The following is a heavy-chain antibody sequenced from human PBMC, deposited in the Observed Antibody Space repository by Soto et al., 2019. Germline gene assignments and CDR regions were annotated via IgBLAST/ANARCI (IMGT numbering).Heavy chain of an antibody. J-gene: IGHJ4*02. Sequence: SETLSLTCAVFGGSISNSNWWTWVRQPPGKGLDWIGEIFHSGSTNYNSSLMGRVTISVDKANNQFSLKLSSVTAADTAVYYCAHRPIVGAAIWGQGTLVTAPQ. V-gene: IGHV4-4*02. D-gene: IGHD1-26*01. CDR1: GGSISNSNW. CDR3: AHRPIVGAAI. CDR2: IFHSGST.